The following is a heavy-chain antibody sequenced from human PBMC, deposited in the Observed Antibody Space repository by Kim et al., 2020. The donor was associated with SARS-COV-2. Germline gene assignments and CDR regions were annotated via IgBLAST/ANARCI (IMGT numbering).Heavy chain of an antibody. Sequence: SETLSLTCTVSGGSISSYYWSWIRQPPGKGLEWIGYIYYSGSTNYNPSLKSRVTISVDTSKNQFSLKLSSVTAADTAVYYCARDRRGYYDSSGYFDYWGQGTLVTVSS. J-gene: IGHJ4*02. CDR1: GGSISSYY. CDR2: IYYSGST. CDR3: ARDRRGYYDSSGYFDY. V-gene: IGHV4-59*13. D-gene: IGHD3-22*01.